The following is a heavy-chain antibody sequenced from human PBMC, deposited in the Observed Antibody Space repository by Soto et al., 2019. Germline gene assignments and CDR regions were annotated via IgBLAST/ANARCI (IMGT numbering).Heavy chain of an antibody. CDR3: VRDVGFDYAN. CDR1: GFRFSDYP. J-gene: IGHJ4*02. Sequence: PGGSLRLSCVGSGFRFSDYPLNWVRQAPGQGLEWVANINRRGTSTNYVDSVGGRFSTSRDNDENSLHLQMNYVSAEDTGVYFCVRDVGFDYANWGQGTLVTVSS. V-gene: IGHV3-7*01. CDR2: INRRGTST. D-gene: IGHD2-2*01.